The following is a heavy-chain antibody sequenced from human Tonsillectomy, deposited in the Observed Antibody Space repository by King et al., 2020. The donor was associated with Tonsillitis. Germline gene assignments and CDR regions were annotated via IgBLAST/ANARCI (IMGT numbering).Heavy chain of an antibody. J-gene: IGHJ5*02. CDR2: INPSGGTT. V-gene: IGHV1-46*01. CDR3: ARDRPCSSASCYGGSWFDP. Sequence: VQLVESGAEVKKPGASVKVSCTASGYTFTSYYMHWVRQAPGQGLEWMGMINPSGGTTSYAQKFQGRVTMTRDTSTNTVYMELSSRRSEDTAVYYCARDRPCSSASCYGGSWFDPWGQGTLVTVCS. CDR1: GYTFTSYY. D-gene: IGHD2-2*01.